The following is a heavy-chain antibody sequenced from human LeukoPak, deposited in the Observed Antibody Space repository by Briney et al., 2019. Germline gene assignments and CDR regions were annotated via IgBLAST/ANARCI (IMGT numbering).Heavy chain of an antibody. CDR1: GYIFTSYG. J-gene: IGHJ4*02. CDR2: FSAYNRAT. V-gene: IGHV1-18*03. Sequence: ASVKLSFKSSGYIFTSYGNTWIRQPPGQGLERKGLFSAYNRATDFSHNLQGRVTMTTDTSTTTVYMELRSLRSDDMAVYYCARCWSFDRGYCDFWGQGTLVTVSS. CDR3: ARCWSFDRGYCDF.